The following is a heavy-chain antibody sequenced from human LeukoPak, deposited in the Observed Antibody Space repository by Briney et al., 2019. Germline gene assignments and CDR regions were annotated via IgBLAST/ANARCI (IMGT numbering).Heavy chain of an antibody. J-gene: IGHJ6*03. CDR1: GFTFDDYA. CDR3: AKDRDGDYYYYYMDV. V-gene: IGHV3-9*03. CDR2: ISWNSGSI. Sequence: LAGRPLRLSCAASGFTFDDYAMHWVRQAPGKGLEWVSGISWNSGSIGYADSVKGRFTISRDNAKNSLYLQMNSLRAEDMALYYCAKDRDGDYYYYYMDVWGKGTTVTVSS. D-gene: IGHD4-17*01.